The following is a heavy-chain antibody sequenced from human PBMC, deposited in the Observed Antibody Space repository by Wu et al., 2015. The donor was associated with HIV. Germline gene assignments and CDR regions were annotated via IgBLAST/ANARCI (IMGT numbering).Heavy chain of an antibody. CDR3: ARGTALGWGSKFEY. D-gene: IGHD3-10*01. CDR1: GYTFTDYY. CDR2: ITPNSGAT. Sequence: QVRLIQSGADMKRPGASVKVSCKASGYTFTDYYIHWMRRAPGQGLEWMGWITPNSGATHYAQKFQGRVSMTRDTSISTTYMDLRSLRSDDTAVYYCARGTALGWGSKFEYWGQGALVIVSS. J-gene: IGHJ4*02. V-gene: IGHV1-2*02.